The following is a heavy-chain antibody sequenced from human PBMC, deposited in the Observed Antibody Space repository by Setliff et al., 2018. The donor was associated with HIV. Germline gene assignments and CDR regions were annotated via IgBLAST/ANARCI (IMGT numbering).Heavy chain of an antibody. Sequence: PSETLSLTCDVSGGSISDFYWSWIRQSPRWGLEWIGYVHTSGSSHYNLSLKSRATISVDTSTNQFYLKLTSLTAADTAVYYCVRGGTGWLRGLFDYWGRGILVTVSS. CDR2: VHTSGSS. V-gene: IGHV4-4*08. CDR1: GGSISDFY. D-gene: IGHD5-12*01. J-gene: IGHJ4*02. CDR3: VRGGTGWLRGLFDY.